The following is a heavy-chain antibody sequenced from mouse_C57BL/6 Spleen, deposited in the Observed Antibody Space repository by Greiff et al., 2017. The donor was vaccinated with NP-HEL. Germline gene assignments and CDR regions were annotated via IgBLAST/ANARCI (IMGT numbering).Heavy chain of an antibody. V-gene: IGHV1-64*01. CDR3: ARLYDYDEDFDV. Sequence: QVQLKQPGAELVKPGASVKLSCKASGYTFTSYWMHWVKQRPGQGLEWIGMIHPNSGSTNYNEKFKSKATLTVDKSSSTAYMQLSSLTSEASAVYDFARLYDYDEDFDVWGTGTTVTVSS. CDR2: IHPNSGST. J-gene: IGHJ1*03. D-gene: IGHD2-4*01. CDR1: GYTFTSYW.